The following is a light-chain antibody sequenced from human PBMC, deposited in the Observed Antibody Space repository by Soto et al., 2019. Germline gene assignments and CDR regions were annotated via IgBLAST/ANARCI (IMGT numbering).Light chain of an antibody. CDR3: QRYGTSPPLP. CDR2: GAS. CDR1: QSVTSNY. J-gene: IGKJ4*01. Sequence: EIVLTQSPGTLSLSPGDRATLSCRASQSVTSNYLAWYQQQPGQAPRLLIYGASSRATGIPDRFTGSGSGTDFALIISRLEPEDLAVYYCQRYGTSPPLPFGGGTRVEIK. V-gene: IGKV3-20*01.